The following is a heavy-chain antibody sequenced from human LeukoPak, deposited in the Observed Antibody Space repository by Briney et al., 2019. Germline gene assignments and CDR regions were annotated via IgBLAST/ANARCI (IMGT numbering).Heavy chain of an antibody. CDR1: GGSISSYY. J-gene: IGHJ3*02. CDR2: IYYSGST. D-gene: IGHD3-22*01. V-gene: IGHV4-59*08. CDR3: ARHVPGFYDSSGLDAFDI. Sequence: SETLSLTCTVSGGSISSYYWSWIRQPPGKGLEWIGYIYYSGSTNYNPSLKSRVTISVDTSKNQFSLKLSSVTAADTAVYYCARHVPGFYDSSGLDAFDIWGQGTMVTVSS.